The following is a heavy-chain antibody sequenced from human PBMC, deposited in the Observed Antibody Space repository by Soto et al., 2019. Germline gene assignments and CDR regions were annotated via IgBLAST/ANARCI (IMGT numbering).Heavy chain of an antibody. D-gene: IGHD3-3*01. J-gene: IGHJ4*02. V-gene: IGHV3-66*01. CDR2: IYRGGST. Sequence: EVQLVNSGGGLVQPGGSLRLSCAASGFTVSNNYMSWVRQAPGKGLEWVSVIYRGGSTYYADSVKDRFTISRDNSENTLYLQMSSLRAEDTAVDYCARARFGGLGAIFADSWGQGTLVTVSS. CDR1: GFTVSNNY. CDR3: ARARFGGLGAIFADS.